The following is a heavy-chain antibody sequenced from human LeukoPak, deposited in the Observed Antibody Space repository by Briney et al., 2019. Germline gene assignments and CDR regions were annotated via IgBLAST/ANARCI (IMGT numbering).Heavy chain of an antibody. V-gene: IGHV4-34*01. D-gene: IGHD3-10*01. J-gene: IGHJ5*02. CDR3: ARGVIQRRHYYGSGSYLVWFDP. CDR1: GGSFSGYY. Sequence: SETLSLTCAVYGGSFSGYYWSWIRQPPGKGLEWIGEINHSGSTNYNPSLKSRVTISVDTSKNQFSLKPSSVTAADTAVYYCARGVIQRRHYYGSGSYLVWFDPWGQGTLVTVSS. CDR2: INHSGST.